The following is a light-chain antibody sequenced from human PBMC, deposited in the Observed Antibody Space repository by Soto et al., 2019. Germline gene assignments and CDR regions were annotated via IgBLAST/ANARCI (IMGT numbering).Light chain of an antibody. J-gene: IGLJ1*01. V-gene: IGLV2-8*01. CDR1: SSDVGGYNY. CDR3: SSYAGSKTFG. Sequence: QSALTQPPSASGSPGQSVTISCTGTSSDVGGYNYVSWYQQYPGEAPKLMIYEVSKRPSGVTDRFSGSKSGNTASLTVSGLQAEDEADYYCSSYAGSKTFGFGKGTKVTVL. CDR2: EVS.